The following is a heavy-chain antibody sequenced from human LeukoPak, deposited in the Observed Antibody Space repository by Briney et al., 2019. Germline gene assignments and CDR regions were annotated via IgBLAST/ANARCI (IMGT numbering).Heavy chain of an antibody. CDR1: GFTFSSYA. D-gene: IGHD6-19*01. V-gene: IGHV3-30-3*01. CDR2: ISYDGSNK. Sequence: GRSLRLSCAASGFTFSSYAMHWVRQAPGKGLEWVAVISYDGSNKYYADSVKGRFTISRDNSKNTLYLQMNSLRAEDTAVYYCARGYYASSSGPAYYYYYGMDVWGQGTTVTVSS. CDR3: ARGYYASSSGPAYYYYYGMDV. J-gene: IGHJ6*02.